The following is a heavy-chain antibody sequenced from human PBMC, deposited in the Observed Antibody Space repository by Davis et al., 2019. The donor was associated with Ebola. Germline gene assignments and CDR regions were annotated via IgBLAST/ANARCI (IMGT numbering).Heavy chain of an antibody. V-gene: IGHV3-11*06. J-gene: IGHJ6*02. CDR2: ISSSSSYT. CDR1: GFTFSDYY. CDR3: ARGPGLSGSYYGELLRGWYYYYGMDV. D-gene: IGHD1-26*01. Sequence: PGGSLRLSCAASGFTFSDYYMSWIRQAPGKGLEWVSYISSSSSYTNYADSVKGRFTISRDNAKNSLYLQMNSLRAEDTAVYYCARGPGLSGSYYGELLRGWYYYYGMDVWGQGTTVTVSS.